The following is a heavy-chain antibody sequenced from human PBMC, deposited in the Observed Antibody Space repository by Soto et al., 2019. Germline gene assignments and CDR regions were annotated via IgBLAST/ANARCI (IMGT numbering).Heavy chain of an antibody. Sequence: SSETLSLTCTVSGGPISSGDYYWSWIRQPPGKGLEWIGYIYYSGSTYYNPSLKSRVTISVDTSKNQFSLKLSSVTAADTAVYYCARATDGSGSYSLDYWGQGTLVTVSS. J-gene: IGHJ4*02. CDR3: ARATDGSGSYSLDY. CDR1: GGPISSGDYY. D-gene: IGHD3-10*01. V-gene: IGHV4-30-4*01. CDR2: IYYSGST.